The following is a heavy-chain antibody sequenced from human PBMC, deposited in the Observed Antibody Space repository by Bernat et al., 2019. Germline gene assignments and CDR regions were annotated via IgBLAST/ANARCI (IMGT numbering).Heavy chain of an antibody. CDR2: ISYDGSNK. V-gene: IGHV3-30*18. CDR1: GFTFSSYG. J-gene: IGHJ2*01. CDR3: AKEYYYGSGSYPYWYFDL. Sequence: QVQLVESGGGVVQPGRSLRLSCAASGFTFSSYGMHWVRQAPGKGLEWVAVISYDGSNKYYPDSVKGRFTISRDNSKNTLYLQMNSLRAEDTAVYYCAKEYYYGSGSYPYWYFDLWGRGTLVTVSS. D-gene: IGHD3-10*01.